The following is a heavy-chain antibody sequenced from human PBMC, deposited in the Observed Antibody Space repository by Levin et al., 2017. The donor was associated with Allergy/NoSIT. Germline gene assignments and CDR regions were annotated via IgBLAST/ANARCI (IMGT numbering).Heavy chain of an antibody. V-gene: IGHV3-23*01. CDR2: ISGSGGST. CDR1: GFTFSSYA. CDR3: AKDATPYYDYGTAFDI. J-gene: IGHJ3*02. D-gene: IGHD3-16*01. Sequence: GESLKISCAASGFTFSSYAMSWVRQAPGKGLEWVSAISGSGGSTYYADSVKGRFTISRDNSKNTLYLQMNSLRAEDTAVYYCAKDATPYYDYGTAFDIWGQGTMVTVSS.